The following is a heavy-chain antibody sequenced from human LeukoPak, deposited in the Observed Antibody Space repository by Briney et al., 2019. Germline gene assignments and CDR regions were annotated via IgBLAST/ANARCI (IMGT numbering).Heavy chain of an antibody. CDR3: ARRYNWNPRFDY. J-gene: IGHJ4*02. Sequence: SQTLSLTCTVSGGSISSGGYYWSWIRQPPGKGLEWIGYIYHSGSTYYNPSLKSRVTISVDRSKNQFSLKLSSVTAADTAVYYCARRYNWNPRFDYWGQGTLVTVSS. CDR1: GGSISSGGYY. D-gene: IGHD1-20*01. V-gene: IGHV4-30-2*01. CDR2: IYHSGST.